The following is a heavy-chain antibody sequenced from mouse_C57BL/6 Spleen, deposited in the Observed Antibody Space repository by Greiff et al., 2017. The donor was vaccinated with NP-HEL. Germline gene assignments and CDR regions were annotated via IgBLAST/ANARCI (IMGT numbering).Heavy chain of an antibody. J-gene: IGHJ2*01. D-gene: IGHD1-1*01. CDR2: IDPSDIYT. V-gene: IGHV1-69*01. CDR3: ARRTTVVPLDY. CDR1: ASTFSSYW. Sequence: QVQLQQPGAELVIPGASVKLSCKAFASTFSSYWMLWLKRRPGQGLVWIGEIDPSDIYTNYNQKFKGKSTLTVDKSSSTAYMQLSSLTSEDSAVYYCARRTTVVPLDYWGQGTTLTVSS.